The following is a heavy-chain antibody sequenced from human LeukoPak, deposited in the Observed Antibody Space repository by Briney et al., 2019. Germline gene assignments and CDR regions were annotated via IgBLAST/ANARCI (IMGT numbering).Heavy chain of an antibody. CDR3: ASLIYSSPTQAFDY. J-gene: IGHJ4*02. D-gene: IGHD6-13*01. CDR2: ISSSNSYI. CDR1: GFTFSSSR. V-gene: IGHV3-21*01. Sequence: PGGSLRLSCAASGFTFSSSRMNWVRQAPGKGLEWVSSISSSNSYIYYADSVKGRFTISRDNAKNSLYLQMNSLRAEDTAVYHCASLIYSSPTQAFDYWGQGTLVTVSS.